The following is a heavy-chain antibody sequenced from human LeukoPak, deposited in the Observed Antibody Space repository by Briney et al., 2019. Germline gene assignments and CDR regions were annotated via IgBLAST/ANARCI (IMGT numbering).Heavy chain of an antibody. V-gene: IGHV3-7*01. CDR3: ARGLLVGAIVDYFDY. D-gene: IGHD1-26*01. J-gene: IGHJ4*02. CDR2: IKQDGSEK. Sequence: PGGSLRLSCAASGFTFSSYWMSWVRQAPGKGLEWVANIKQDGSEKYYVDSVKGRFTISRDNAKNSLYLQMNSLRAEDTAVYYCARGLLVGAIVDYFDYWGQGTLVTVSS. CDR1: GFTFSSYW.